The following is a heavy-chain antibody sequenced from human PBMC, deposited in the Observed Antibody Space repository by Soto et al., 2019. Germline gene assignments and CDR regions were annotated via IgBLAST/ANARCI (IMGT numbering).Heavy chain of an antibody. D-gene: IGHD3-10*01. V-gene: IGHV1-69*12. J-gene: IGHJ6*02. CDR2: IIPIFGTA. CDR3: ATIITMVRGVLGGGMAV. CDR1: GGTFSSYA. Sequence: QVQLVQSGAEVKKPGSSVKVSCKASGGTFSSYAISWVRQAPGQGLEWMGGIIPIFGTANYAQKFQGRVTITADESTSTAYMELSSLRSEDTAVYYGATIITMVRGVLGGGMAVWGQGTTVTVSS.